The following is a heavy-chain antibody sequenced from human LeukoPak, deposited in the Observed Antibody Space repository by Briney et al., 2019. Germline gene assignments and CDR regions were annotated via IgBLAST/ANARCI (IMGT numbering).Heavy chain of an antibody. D-gene: IGHD1-14*01. V-gene: IGHV4-30-2*01. J-gene: IGHJ4*02. Sequence: PSETLSLTCAVSGGSISSGGYSWSWIRQPPGKGLEWIGYIYHSGSTYYNPSLKSRVTISVDRSKNQFSLKLSSVTAADTAVYYCARADLNGSTYFDYWGQGTLVTVSS. CDR3: ARADLNGSTYFDY. CDR1: GGSISSGGYS. CDR2: IYHSGST.